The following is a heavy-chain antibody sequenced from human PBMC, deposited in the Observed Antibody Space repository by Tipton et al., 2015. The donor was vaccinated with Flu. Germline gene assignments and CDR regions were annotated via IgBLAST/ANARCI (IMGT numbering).Heavy chain of an antibody. CDR1: GGSFSGYY. J-gene: IGHJ5*02. Sequence: TLPLTCAVYGGSFSGYYWSWIRQPPGKGLEWIGEINHSGSTNYNPSLKSRVTISVDTSKNQFSLKLSSVTAADTAVYYCARVTELLWFGEARGWFDPWGQGTLVTVSS. CDR2: INHSGST. CDR3: ARVTELLWFGEARGWFDP. D-gene: IGHD3-10*01. V-gene: IGHV4-34*01.